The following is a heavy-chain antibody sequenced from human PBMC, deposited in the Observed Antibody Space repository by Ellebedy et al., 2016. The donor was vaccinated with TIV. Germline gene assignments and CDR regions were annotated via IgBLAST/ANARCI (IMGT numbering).Heavy chain of an antibody. CDR2: IYPGDSDT. J-gene: IGHJ4*02. V-gene: IGHV5-51*01. CDR3: ARHIRRGYDGSGYWGDY. D-gene: IGHD3-22*01. Sequence: GESLKISXKASGYSFSTYWLGWVRQMPGKGLEWMGIIYPGDSDTRYSPSFQGQVTISADKSISTAYLQWSSLKASDTAIYYCARHIRRGYDGSGYWGDYWGQGTLVTVSS. CDR1: GYSFSTYW.